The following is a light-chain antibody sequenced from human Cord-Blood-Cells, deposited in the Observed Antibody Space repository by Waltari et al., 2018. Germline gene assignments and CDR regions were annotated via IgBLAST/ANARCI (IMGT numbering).Light chain of an antibody. CDR1: QSISSY. CDR3: LGQSYSTLWT. CDR2: AAS. J-gene: IGKJ1*01. Sequence: DIQMTQSPSSLSASVGDRVTITCRASQSISSYLNWYQQKPGKAPKLLIYAASSLQSGVPSRFSGSGSGTDFTLTISSLQPEDFATYYDLGQSYSTLWTFGQGTKVEIK. V-gene: IGKV1-39*01.